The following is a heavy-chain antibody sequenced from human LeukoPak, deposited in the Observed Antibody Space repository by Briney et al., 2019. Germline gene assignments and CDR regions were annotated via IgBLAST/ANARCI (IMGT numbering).Heavy chain of an antibody. CDR3: ARGYSSGWYGGFDY. CDR1: GFTVSSNY. CDR2: IYSGGST. V-gene: IGHV3-53*05. J-gene: IGHJ4*02. D-gene: IGHD6-19*01. Sequence: PGGSLRLSCAASGFTVSSNYMSWVRQAPGKGLEWVSVIYSGGSTYYADSVKGRFTISRDNSKNTLYLQMNSLRAEDTAVYYCARGYSSGWYGGFDYWGQGTLVTVSS.